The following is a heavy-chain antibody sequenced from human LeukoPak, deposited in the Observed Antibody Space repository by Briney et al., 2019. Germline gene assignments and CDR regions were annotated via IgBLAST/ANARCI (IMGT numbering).Heavy chain of an antibody. V-gene: IGHV3-74*01. Sequence: GGSLRLSCAVSGFHLSPFLMHWVRQSPGKGPVWVSLISPDGDVAHYADSVKGRFTISRDNARNTLYLDISSLSVEDTAVYFCARDMWGTFDYWGQGALVTVSS. CDR3: ARDMWGTFDY. J-gene: IGHJ4*02. CDR2: ISPDGDVA. CDR1: GFHLSPFL. D-gene: IGHD1-1*01.